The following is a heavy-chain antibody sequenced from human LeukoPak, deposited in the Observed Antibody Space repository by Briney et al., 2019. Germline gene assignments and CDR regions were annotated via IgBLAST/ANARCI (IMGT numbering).Heavy chain of an antibody. J-gene: IGHJ4*02. Sequence: GGSLRLSCAASGFTFRRYEMNWVRQAPGKGLEWVSYISRSGDTISFADSVKGRFTISRDNAKNSLYLQMSSLRAEDTAVYYCERDYASDYWGQGTLVTVSS. V-gene: IGHV3-48*03. CDR2: ISRSGDTI. CDR3: ERDYASDY. D-gene: IGHD3-10*01. CDR1: GFTFRRYE.